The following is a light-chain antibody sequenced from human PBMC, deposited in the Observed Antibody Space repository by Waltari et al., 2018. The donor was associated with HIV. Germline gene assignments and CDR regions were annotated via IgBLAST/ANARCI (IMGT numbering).Light chain of an antibody. Sequence: DIQMTQSPSSLSASVGDRVTITCRASQNIRSNLNWYQQKPGKAPKLLIYTASSLQNRVPSRFSGSGSGTDFTITISNLQPEDFATYHCQQSYSSHPTFGQGTNVEIK. CDR2: TAS. CDR1: QNIRSN. V-gene: IGKV1-39*01. J-gene: IGKJ1*01. CDR3: QQSYSSHPT.